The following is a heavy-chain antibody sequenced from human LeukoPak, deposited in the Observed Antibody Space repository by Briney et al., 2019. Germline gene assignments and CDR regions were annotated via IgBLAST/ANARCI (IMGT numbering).Heavy chain of an antibody. CDR1: GGSVTSGGYY. J-gene: IGHJ6*02. D-gene: IGHD6-6*01. CDR3: ARISAGRYGMDV. Sequence: SETLSLTCTVSGGSVTSGGYYWSWIRQHPGKGLEWIGYVYYTGSTYYNPSLKSRVTISPDTSKNQFSLKVSSLTAADTAVYYCARISAGRYGMDVWGQGTTATVSS. CDR2: VYYTGST. V-gene: IGHV4-31*03.